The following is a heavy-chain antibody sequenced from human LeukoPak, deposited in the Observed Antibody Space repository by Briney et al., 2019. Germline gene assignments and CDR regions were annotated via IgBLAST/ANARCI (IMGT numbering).Heavy chain of an antibody. CDR2: IIPIFGTA. D-gene: IGHD6-13*01. J-gene: IGHJ4*02. CDR1: GGTFSSYA. Sequence: SVKVSCKASGGTFSSYAISWVRQAPGQGLEWMRGIIPIFGTANYAQKFQGRVTITADESTSTAYMELSSLRSEDTAVYYCASDSSSWYLYYFAYWGQGTLVTVSS. CDR3: ASDSSSWYLYYFAY. V-gene: IGHV1-69*01.